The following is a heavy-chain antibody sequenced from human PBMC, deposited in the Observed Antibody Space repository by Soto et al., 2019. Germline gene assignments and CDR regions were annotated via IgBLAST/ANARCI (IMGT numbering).Heavy chain of an antibody. Sequence: GTLSLTCAVYGGSFSGYYWSWIRQPPGKGLEWIGEINHSGSTNYNPSLKSRVTISVDTSKNQFSLKLSSVTAADTAVYYCAIDSGYMRLADYWGQGTLVTVSS. CDR1: GGSFSGYY. J-gene: IGHJ4*02. CDR2: INHSGST. D-gene: IGHD3-22*01. V-gene: IGHV4-34*01. CDR3: AIDSGYMRLADY.